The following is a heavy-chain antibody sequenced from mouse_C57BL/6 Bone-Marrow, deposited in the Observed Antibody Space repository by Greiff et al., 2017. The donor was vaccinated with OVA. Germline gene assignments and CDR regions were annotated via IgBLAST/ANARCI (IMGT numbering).Heavy chain of an antibody. CDR3: ARPRFAY. Sequence: EVMLVESGGGLVKPGGSLKLSCAASGFTFSDYGMHWVRQAPEKGLEWVAYISSGSSTIYYADTVKGRFTISRDNAKNTLFLQMTSLRSEDTAMYYGARPRFAYWGQGTLVTVSA. V-gene: IGHV5-17*01. J-gene: IGHJ3*01. CDR2: ISSGSSTI. CDR1: GFTFSDYG.